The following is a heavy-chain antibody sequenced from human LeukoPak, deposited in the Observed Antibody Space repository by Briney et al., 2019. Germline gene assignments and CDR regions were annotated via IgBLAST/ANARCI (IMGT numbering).Heavy chain of an antibody. CDR3: ARDRSGGDY. V-gene: IGHV3-48*04. J-gene: IGHJ4*02. D-gene: IGHD3-10*01. CDR2: ISSSSSTI. Sequence: GGSLRLSCAASGFTFSSYSMNWVRQAPGKGLEWVSYISSSSSTIYYADSVKGRFTISRDNAKNSLYLQMNSLRAEDTAVYYCARDRSGGDYWGQGTLVTVSS. CDR1: GFTFSSYS.